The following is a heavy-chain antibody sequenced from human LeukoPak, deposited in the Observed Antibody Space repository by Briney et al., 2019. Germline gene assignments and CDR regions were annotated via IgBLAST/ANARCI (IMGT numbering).Heavy chain of an antibody. D-gene: IGHD3-22*01. V-gene: IGHV1-2*06. CDR2: INPNTGDT. J-gene: IGHJ4*01. CDR1: GYTFTGNH. Sequence: ASVKVSCKASGYTFTGNHLHWVRQAPGQGPEWLGRINPNTGDTNYAQNFQGRVTLTRDTSISAAFMELSRLRYDDTAIYYCVVFFYDGSGYFYDVDYWGQGTRVTVSS. CDR3: VVFFYDGSGYFYDVDY.